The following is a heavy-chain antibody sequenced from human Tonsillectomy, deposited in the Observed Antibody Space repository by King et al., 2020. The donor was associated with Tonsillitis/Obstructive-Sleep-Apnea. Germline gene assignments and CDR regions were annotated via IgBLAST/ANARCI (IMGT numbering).Heavy chain of an antibody. V-gene: IGHV5-51*01. J-gene: IGHJ6*03. CDR1: GYSFTSYW. D-gene: IGHD5-18*01. CDR3: ARHGSYGPYYYYYMDV. CDR2: IYPGDFDT. Sequence: VQLVESGAEVKKPGESLKISCKGSGYSFTSYWIGWVRQMPGKGLEWMGIIYPGDFDTRYSPSFQVQVTISADKSISTAYLQWSSLKASDTAMYYCARHGSYGPYYYYYMDVWGKGTTVTVSS.